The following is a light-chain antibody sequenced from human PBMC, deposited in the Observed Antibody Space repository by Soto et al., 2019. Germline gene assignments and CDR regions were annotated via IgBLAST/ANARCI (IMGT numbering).Light chain of an antibody. CDR3: SSSAGSNNVRV. CDR1: SSDVGGYNY. CDR2: EVF. Sequence: QSALTQPPSASGSPGQSVTISCTGTSSDVGGYNYVSWYQQHPGKAPKLMIYEVFKRPSGVPDRFSGSKSGNTASLTVSGLQAEDEADYYCSSSAGSNNVRVFGGGTKLTVL. V-gene: IGLV2-8*01. J-gene: IGLJ2*01.